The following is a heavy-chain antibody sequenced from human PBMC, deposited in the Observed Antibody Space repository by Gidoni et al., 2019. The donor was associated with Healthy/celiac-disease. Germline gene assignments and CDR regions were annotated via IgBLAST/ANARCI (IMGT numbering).Heavy chain of an antibody. J-gene: IGHJ4*02. CDR2: IYSGGST. Sequence: EVQLVESGGGLVQHGGSLRLYCAASGFTVSSNYLSWVRQAPGKGLEWVSVIYSGGSTYYADSVKGRFTISRDNSKNTLYLQMNSLRAEDTAVYYCARVSYYDSSGPFEYWGQGTLVTVSS. CDR3: ARVSYYDSSGPFEY. D-gene: IGHD3-22*01. CDR1: GFTVSSNY. V-gene: IGHV3-66*01.